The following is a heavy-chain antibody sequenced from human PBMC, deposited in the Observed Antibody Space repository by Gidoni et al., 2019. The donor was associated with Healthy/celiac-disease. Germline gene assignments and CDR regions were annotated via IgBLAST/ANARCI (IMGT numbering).Heavy chain of an antibody. V-gene: IGHV1-46*01. CDR1: GYTFTSYY. CDR3: ARGLLRFLEWLSPSYYGMDV. Sequence: QVQLVQSGAEVKKPGASVKVSCKASGYTFTSYYMHWVRQAPGQGLEWMGIINPSGGSTSYAQKFQGRVTMTRDTSTSTVYMELSSLRSEDTAVYYCARGLLRFLEWLSPSYYGMDVWGQGTTVTVSS. J-gene: IGHJ6*02. CDR2: INPSGGST. D-gene: IGHD3-3*01.